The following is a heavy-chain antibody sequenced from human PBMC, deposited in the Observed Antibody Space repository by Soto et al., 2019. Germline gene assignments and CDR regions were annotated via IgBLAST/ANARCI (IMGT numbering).Heavy chain of an antibody. CDR2: IWYDGSNK. Sequence: QVQLVESGGGVVQPGRSLRLSCAASGFTFSSYGMHWVRQAPGKGLEWVAVIWYDGSNKYYADSVKGRFTISRDNSKNTLYLQMNSLRAEDTAVYYCARCASSGYPRPKDAFDIWGHGTMVTVSS. V-gene: IGHV3-33*01. CDR1: GFTFSSYG. J-gene: IGHJ3*02. D-gene: IGHD3-22*01. CDR3: ARCASSGYPRPKDAFDI.